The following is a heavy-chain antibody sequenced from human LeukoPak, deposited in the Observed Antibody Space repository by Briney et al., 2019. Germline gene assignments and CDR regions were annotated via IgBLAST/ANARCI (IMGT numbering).Heavy chain of an antibody. CDR1: GFTFSSYG. CDR3: ARDKVAITGTTFHY. CDR2: ISSSSRDI. Sequence: GGSLRLSCAASGFTFSSYGMNWVRQAPGKGLEWVSSISSSSRDIYHADSVKGRFTISRDNAKNSLYLQMNSLRADDTAVYYCARDKVAITGTTFHYWGQGTLVTVYS. V-gene: IGHV3-21*01. J-gene: IGHJ4*02. D-gene: IGHD1-7*01.